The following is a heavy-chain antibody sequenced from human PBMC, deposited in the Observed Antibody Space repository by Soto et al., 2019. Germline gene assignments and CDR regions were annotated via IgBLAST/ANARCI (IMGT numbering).Heavy chain of an antibody. V-gene: IGHV3-13*05. J-gene: IGHJ3*02. D-gene: IGHD6-6*01. CDR2: IGTAGDP. CDR3: SRGTHIAAHPCYAFEI. Sequence: GGSLRLSCAASGFTFSSYDMHWVRQATGKGLEWVSAIGTAGDPYYPGSVKGRFTIFRENAKNSFYLQMNSLRTGDTGGFYCSRGTHIAAHPCYAFEIWGQGTMVTVSS. CDR1: GFTFSSYD.